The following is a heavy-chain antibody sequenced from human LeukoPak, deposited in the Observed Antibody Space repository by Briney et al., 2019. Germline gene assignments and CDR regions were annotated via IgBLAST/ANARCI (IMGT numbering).Heavy chain of an antibody. Sequence: SETLSLTYTVSGGSIRSSSYHWAWIRQPPGKGLEWIGSIYYSGSTYYNPSLTSRVIISVDTSKNQFSLKLNSVAAADTAVYYCARVEGGGPYDAFDIWGQGTRVTVSP. J-gene: IGHJ3*02. CDR1: GGSIRSSSYH. CDR2: IYYSGST. CDR3: ARVEGGGPYDAFDI. V-gene: IGHV4-39*07. D-gene: IGHD3-16*01.